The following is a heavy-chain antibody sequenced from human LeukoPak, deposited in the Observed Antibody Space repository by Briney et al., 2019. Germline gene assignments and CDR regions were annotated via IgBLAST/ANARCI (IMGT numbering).Heavy chain of an antibody. V-gene: IGHV3-11*01. CDR1: GFTFSDYY. CDR3: ARGRGHPSNWFDP. CDR2: ISSSSGDI. J-gene: IGHJ5*02. Sequence: GGSLRLSCAASGFTFSDYYMSWIRQTPGRGLEWLSYISSSSGDIFYADSVKGRFTISRDNARSSLYLQMNSLRAEDTAVYYCARGRGHPSNWFDPWGQGTLVTVSS.